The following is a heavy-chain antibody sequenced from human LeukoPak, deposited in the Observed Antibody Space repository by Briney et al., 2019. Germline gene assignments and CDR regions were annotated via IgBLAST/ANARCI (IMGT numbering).Heavy chain of an antibody. Sequence: SETLSLTCTVSGGSVSNYYWSWIRQPPGKGLEWIGYIYHGGSTKYNPSLKSRVTISVATSKNQFSLNLRSVTAADTAVYYCAKKGRTYTDYGGYYDYMDVWGKGTTVTVS. CDR2: IYHGGST. D-gene: IGHD4-17*01. V-gene: IGHV4-59*08. J-gene: IGHJ6*03. CDR1: GGSVSNYY. CDR3: AKKGRTYTDYGGYYDYMDV.